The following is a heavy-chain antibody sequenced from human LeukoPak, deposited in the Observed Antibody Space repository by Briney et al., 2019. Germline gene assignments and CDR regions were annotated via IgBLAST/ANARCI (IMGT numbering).Heavy chain of an antibody. CDR2: ISGSGGST. D-gene: IGHD3-3*01. Sequence: GGSLRLSSAASGFTFSSYAMSWVRQAPGKGLEWVSAISGSGGSTYYADSVKGRFTISRDNSKNTLYLQMNSLRAEDTAVYYCAKDGVYDFWSGYYLDYWGQGTLVTVSS. J-gene: IGHJ4*02. CDR1: GFTFSSYA. CDR3: AKDGVYDFWSGYYLDY. V-gene: IGHV3-23*01.